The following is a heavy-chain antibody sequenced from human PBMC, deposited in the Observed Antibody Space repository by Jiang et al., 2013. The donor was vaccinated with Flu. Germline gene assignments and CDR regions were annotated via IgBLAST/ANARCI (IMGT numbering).Heavy chain of an antibody. D-gene: IGHD3-3*01. CDR3: AKRPYYDFWSGYYGRPTYYFDY. V-gene: IGHV3-30*02. Sequence: GSNKYYADSVKGRFTISRDNSKNTLYLQMNSLRAEDTAVYYCAKRPYYDFWSGYYGRPTYYFDYWGQGTLVTVSS. CDR2: GSNK. J-gene: IGHJ4*02.